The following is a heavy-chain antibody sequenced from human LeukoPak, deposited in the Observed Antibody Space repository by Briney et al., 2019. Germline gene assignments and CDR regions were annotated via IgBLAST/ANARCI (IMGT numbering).Heavy chain of an antibody. CDR2: ISGSGGST. CDR3: AKDSYGDHDY. Sequence: HPGCSLRLSRAASGFTFSTYAMSWVRQAPGKGLEWVSAISGSGGSTYYADSVKGRFTISRDNSKNTLYLQMNSLRAEDTAVYYCAKDSYGDHDYWGQGTLVTVSS. J-gene: IGHJ4*02. D-gene: IGHD4-17*01. V-gene: IGHV3-23*01. CDR1: GFTFSTYA.